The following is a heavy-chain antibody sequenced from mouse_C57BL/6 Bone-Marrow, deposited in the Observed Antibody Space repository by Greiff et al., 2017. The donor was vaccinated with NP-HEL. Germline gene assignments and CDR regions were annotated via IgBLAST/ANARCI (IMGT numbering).Heavy chain of an antibody. D-gene: IGHD3-2*02. V-gene: IGHV1-66*01. CDR2: IYPGSGNT. J-gene: IGHJ2*01. CDR1: GYSFTSYY. CDR3: ARTAQATYFDY. Sequence: VQLQQSGPELVKPGASVKISCKASGYSFTSYYIHWVKQRPGQGLEWIGWIYPGSGNTKYNEKFKGKATLTADTSSSTAYMQLSSLTSEDSAVYYCARTAQATYFDYWGQGTTLTVSS.